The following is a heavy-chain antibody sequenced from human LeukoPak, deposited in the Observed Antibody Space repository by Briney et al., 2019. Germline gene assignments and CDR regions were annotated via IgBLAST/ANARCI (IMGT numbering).Heavy chain of an antibody. CDR2: IIPIFGTA. CDR1: GDTFNNYA. D-gene: IGHD3-22*01. V-gene: IGHV1-69*13. CDR3: ARPSRGSSGYDAFDI. J-gene: IGHJ3*02. Sequence: SVKVSCKASGDTFNNYAITWVRQAPGQGLEWMGGIIPIFGTANYAQKFQGRVTITADESTNTASMDLSSLRSEDTAVYYCARPSRGSSGYDAFDIWGQGTMVTVSS.